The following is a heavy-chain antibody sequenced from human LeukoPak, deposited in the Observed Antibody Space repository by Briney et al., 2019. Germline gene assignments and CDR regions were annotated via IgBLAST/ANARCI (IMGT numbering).Heavy chain of an antibody. D-gene: IGHD5-12*01. Sequence: GGSLRLSCAASGFTFSSYWMSWIRQAPGKGLEWVSYISSSGSTIYYADSVKGRFTISRDNAKNSLYLQMNSLRAEDTAVYYCARGHSGYDYVSNWFDPWGQGTLVTVSS. V-gene: IGHV3-11*01. CDR3: ARGHSGYDYVSNWFDP. J-gene: IGHJ5*02. CDR1: GFTFSSYW. CDR2: ISSSGSTI.